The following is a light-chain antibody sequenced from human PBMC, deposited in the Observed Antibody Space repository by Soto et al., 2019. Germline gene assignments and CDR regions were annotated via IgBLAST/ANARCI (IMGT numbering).Light chain of an antibody. V-gene: IGKV2D-29*02. CDR3: MQSTQLPPT. CDR2: EVS. J-gene: IGKJ5*01. Sequence: DVVMTRTPLSLSVAPGQPASISCKSSQSLLHITGETFLFWFLQKPGQSPQLLIYEVSTRVSGVPDRFSGSGSETDFTLVISRVETDDVGIYYCMQSTQLPPTFGQGTRLGIE. CDR1: QSLLHITGETF.